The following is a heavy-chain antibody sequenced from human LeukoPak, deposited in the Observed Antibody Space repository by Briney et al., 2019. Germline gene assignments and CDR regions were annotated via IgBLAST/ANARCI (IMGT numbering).Heavy chain of an antibody. CDR1: GDSVSSNNGA. CDR3: ARDLGNTGWYTFDY. J-gene: IGHJ4*02. CDR2: TYYRSKWYN. D-gene: IGHD6-19*01. Sequence: SQTRSLTCDISGDSVSSNNGAWNWIRQSPSRGLEWLGRTYYRSKWYNDYAGSLNGRITISPDTSKNQFSLHLTSVPPEDTAVYYCARDLGNTGWYTFDYWGQGILVTVSS. V-gene: IGHV6-1*01.